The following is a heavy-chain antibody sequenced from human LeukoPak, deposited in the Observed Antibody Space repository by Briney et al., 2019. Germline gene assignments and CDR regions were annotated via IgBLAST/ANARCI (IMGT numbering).Heavy chain of an antibody. Sequence: PSETLSLTCTVSGGSISSHYWSWIRQPPGKGLEWIAHIYYSGSTNYNPSLKSRVTISVDTSKNQFSLKLSSVTAADTAVYYCARVIVPNYHDYWGQGTLVTVSS. D-gene: IGHD4/OR15-4a*01. CDR2: IYYSGST. CDR1: GGSISSHY. J-gene: IGHJ4*02. V-gene: IGHV4-59*11. CDR3: ARVIVPNYHDY.